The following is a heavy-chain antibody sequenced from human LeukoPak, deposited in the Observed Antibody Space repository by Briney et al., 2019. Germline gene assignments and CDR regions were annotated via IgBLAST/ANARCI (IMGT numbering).Heavy chain of an antibody. CDR3: VRVLRSPAAISRVVYYGMDV. Sequence: SETLSLTCAVYGGSFSGYYWSWIRQPPGKGLEWIGEINHSGSTNYNPSLKSRVTISVDTSKNQFSLKLSSVTAADTAVYYCVRVLRSPAAISRVVYYGMDVWGKGTTVTVSS. J-gene: IGHJ6*04. V-gene: IGHV4-34*01. CDR1: GGSFSGYY. CDR2: INHSGST. D-gene: IGHD2-2*01.